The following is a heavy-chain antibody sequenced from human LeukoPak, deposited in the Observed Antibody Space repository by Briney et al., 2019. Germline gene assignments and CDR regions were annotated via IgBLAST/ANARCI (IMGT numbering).Heavy chain of an antibody. V-gene: IGHV3-30*18. CDR1: GFTFSSYG. Sequence: GRSLRLSCAASGFTFSSYGMHWVRQAPGKGLEWVAVISYDGSNKYYADSVKGRFTISRDNPKNTLYLQMNSLRAEDTAVYYCAKDSPYYDSSGYSDYWGQGTLVTVSS. CDR3: AKDSPYYDSSGYSDY. J-gene: IGHJ4*02. D-gene: IGHD3-22*01. CDR2: ISYDGSNK.